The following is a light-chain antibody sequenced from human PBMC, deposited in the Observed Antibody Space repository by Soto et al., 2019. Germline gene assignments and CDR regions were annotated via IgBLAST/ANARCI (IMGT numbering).Light chain of an antibody. Sequence: EIVMTQSPATLSVSPGERATLSCRASQSVSSNLAWYQQKPGQAPRLLIYGASTGATGIPARFSGSGSGTEFTLTISSLQSEDFAFYYCQQYSDWPLLTFGGGTRVEIK. CDR3: QQYSDWPLLT. V-gene: IGKV3D-15*01. CDR1: QSVSSN. CDR2: GAS. J-gene: IGKJ4*01.